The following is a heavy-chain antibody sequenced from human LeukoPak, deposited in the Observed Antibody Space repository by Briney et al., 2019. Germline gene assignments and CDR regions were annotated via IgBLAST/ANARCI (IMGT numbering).Heavy chain of an antibody. CDR2: IYYSGST. J-gene: IGHJ3*02. CDR3: ARHSGGYQAFDI. Sequence: SETLSLTCTVSGGSISSSSYYWGWIRQPPGKGLEWIGSIYYSGSTYYNPSLKSRVTISVDTSKNQFSLKLSSLTAADTAVYYCARHSGGYQAFDIWGQGTMVTVSS. CDR1: GGSISSSSYY. V-gene: IGHV4-39*01. D-gene: IGHD5-12*01.